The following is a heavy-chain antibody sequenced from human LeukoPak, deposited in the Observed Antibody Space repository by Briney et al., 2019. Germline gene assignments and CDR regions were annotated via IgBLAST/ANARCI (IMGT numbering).Heavy chain of an antibody. CDR2: IIPIFGIA. V-gene: IGHV1-69*04. CDR1: GGTFSSYA. J-gene: IGHJ5*02. CDR3: ARVSSGYDPPALGGSSGWYRGWFDP. Sequence: SVKVSCKASGGTFSSYAISWVRQAPGQGLEWMGRIIPIFGIANYAQKFQGRVTITADKSTSTGYMELSSLRSEDTAVYYCARVSSGYDPPALGGSSGWYRGWFDPWGQGTLVTVSS. D-gene: IGHD6-19*01.